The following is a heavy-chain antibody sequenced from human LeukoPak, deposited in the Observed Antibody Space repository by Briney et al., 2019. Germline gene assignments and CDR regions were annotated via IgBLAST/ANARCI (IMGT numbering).Heavy chain of an antibody. Sequence: SVKVSCKASGGTFSSYAISWVRQAPGQGLEWMGGSIPIFGTANYAQKFQGRVTITTDESTSPAYMELRSLRSEDTAVYYCARRPVSDHYYDSSGYSESRRYYMDVWGKGTTVTVSS. J-gene: IGHJ6*03. D-gene: IGHD3-22*01. CDR1: GGTFSSYA. CDR2: SIPIFGTA. CDR3: ARRPVSDHYYDSSGYSESRRYYMDV. V-gene: IGHV1-69*05.